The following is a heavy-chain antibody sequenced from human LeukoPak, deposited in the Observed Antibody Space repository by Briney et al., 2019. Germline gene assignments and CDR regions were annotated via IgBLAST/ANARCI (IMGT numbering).Heavy chain of an antibody. Sequence: PSETLSLTCTVSGGSISIYYWSWIRQPPGKGLECIGYIYYSGSPNYNPSLKSRVPISVDTSKNQFSLKLSSVTATGTAVYYCARHGGYSSPYLHWGQGTLVSVSS. J-gene: IGHJ1*01. V-gene: IGHV4-59*08. CDR3: ARHGGYSSPYLH. CDR2: IYYSGSP. D-gene: IGHD6-13*01. CDR1: GGSISIYY.